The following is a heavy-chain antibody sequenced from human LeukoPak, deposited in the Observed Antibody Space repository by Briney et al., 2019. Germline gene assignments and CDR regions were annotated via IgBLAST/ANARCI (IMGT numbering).Heavy chain of an antibody. CDR1: GFTFSSYS. D-gene: IGHD3-10*01. Sequence: GGSLRLSCAASGFTFSSYSMNWVRQAPGKGLEWVSSISSSSSYIYYADSVKGRFTISRDNAKNSLYLQMNSLRAEDTAVYYCARDPSSPGTATYYSMAVWAKGPRSPSP. V-gene: IGHV3-21*01. CDR3: ARDPSSPGTATYYSMAV. CDR2: ISSSSSYI. J-gene: IGHJ6*03.